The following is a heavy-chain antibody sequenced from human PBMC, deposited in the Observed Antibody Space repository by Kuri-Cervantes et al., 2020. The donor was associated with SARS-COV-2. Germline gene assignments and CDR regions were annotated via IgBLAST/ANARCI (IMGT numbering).Heavy chain of an antibody. CDR1: GFTFSNAW. CDR3: ARSHTLYGGNSSPWDY. Sequence: LSLTCAASGFTFSNAWMSWVRQAPGKGLEWVSAISGSGGSTYYADSVKGRFTISRDNSKNTLYLQMNSLRAEDTAVYFCARSHTLYGGNSSPWDYWGQETLVTVSS. J-gene: IGHJ4*02. V-gene: IGHV3-23*01. CDR2: ISGSGGST. D-gene: IGHD4-23*01.